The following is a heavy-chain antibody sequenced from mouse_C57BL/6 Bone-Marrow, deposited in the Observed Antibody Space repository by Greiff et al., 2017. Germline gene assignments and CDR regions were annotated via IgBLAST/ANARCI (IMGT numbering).Heavy chain of an antibody. CDR3: ASSLGGAMDY. V-gene: IGHV2-6*01. Sequence: VKLMESGPGLVAPSQSLSITCTVSGFSLTSYGVDWVRQSPGKGLEWLGVIWGVGSTNYNSALKSRLSISKDNSKSQVFLKMNSLQTDDTAMYYCASSLGGAMDYWGQGTSVTVSS. CDR1: GFSLTSYG. CDR2: IWGVGST. J-gene: IGHJ4*01. D-gene: IGHD3-1*01.